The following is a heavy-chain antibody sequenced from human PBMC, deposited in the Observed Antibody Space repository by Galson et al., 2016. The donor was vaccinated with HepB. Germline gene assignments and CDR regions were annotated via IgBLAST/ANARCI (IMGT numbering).Heavy chain of an antibody. CDR3: ASGFPYMYFDL. CDR1: GFSISSYA. CDR2: IYSSGNT. V-gene: IGHV3-23*05. D-gene: IGHD3-22*01. Sequence: SLRLSCAASGFSISSYAMRWVRQAPGKGLEWVSVIYSSGNTYYGESVKGRFTISRDEAENAVYLQMNSLKVEDTAVYYCASGFPYMYFDLWGRGTLVTVSS. J-gene: IGHJ2*01.